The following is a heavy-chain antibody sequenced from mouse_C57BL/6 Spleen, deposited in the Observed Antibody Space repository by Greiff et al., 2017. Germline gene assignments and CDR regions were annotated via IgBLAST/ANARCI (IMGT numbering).Heavy chain of an antibody. CDR3: TRHYYGSSPWYVDV. Sequence: EVKVEESGEGLVKPGGSLKLSCAASGFTFSSYAMSWVRQTPEKRLEWVAYISSGGDYIYYADTVKGRFTSSRDNARNTLYLQMSSLKSEDTAMDYCTRHYYGSSPWYVDVWGTGTTVTVSS. D-gene: IGHD1-1*01. CDR1: GFTFSSYA. J-gene: IGHJ1*03. CDR2: ISSGGDYI. V-gene: IGHV5S21*01.